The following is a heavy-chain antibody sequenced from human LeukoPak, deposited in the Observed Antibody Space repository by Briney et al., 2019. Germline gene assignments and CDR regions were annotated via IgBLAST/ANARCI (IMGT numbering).Heavy chain of an antibody. CDR3: GRSENYYYDRSGPDY. CDR2: IYGGDTT. CDR1: GFTFSSYG. J-gene: IGHJ4*02. D-gene: IGHD3-22*01. V-gene: IGHV3-53*01. Sequence: GRSLRLSCAASGFTFSSYGMHWVRQAPGKGPEWVSVIYGGDTTYYADSVKGRFTISRDSSKNTLYLQMSNLRVEDTAVYYCGRSENYYYDRSGPDYWGQGTLVTVSS.